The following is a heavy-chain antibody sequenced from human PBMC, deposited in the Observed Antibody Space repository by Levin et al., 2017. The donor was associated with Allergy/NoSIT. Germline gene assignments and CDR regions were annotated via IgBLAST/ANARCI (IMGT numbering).Heavy chain of an antibody. CDR1: GFTFSSYL. CDR2: INSAGSTT. J-gene: IGHJ6*02. CDR3: ARGPDNYYGVDV. V-gene: IGHV3-74*01. Sequence: HGESLKISCAASGFTFSSYLMHWVRQAPGKGLVWVSRINSAGSTTTYADSVKGRFTISRDNAKNTLYLQMNSLRAEDTAVYYCARGPDNYYGVDVWGQGTTVTVSS.